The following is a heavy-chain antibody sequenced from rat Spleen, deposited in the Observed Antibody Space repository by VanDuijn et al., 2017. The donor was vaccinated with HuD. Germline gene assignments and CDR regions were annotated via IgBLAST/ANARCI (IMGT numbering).Heavy chain of an antibody. V-gene: IGHV5-20*01. D-gene: IGHD1-8*01. J-gene: IGHJ4*01. CDR2: ISSDGGST. CDR1: GFTFSDYY. Sequence: EVQLVESGGSLVQPGRSLKLSCAASGFTFSDYYMAWVRQAPTKGLEWVASISSDGGSTYYRDSVKGRFTISRDNAKSSLYLQMDSLRSEDTATYYCTTSRDYVMDAWGQGASVTVSS. CDR3: TTSRDYVMDA.